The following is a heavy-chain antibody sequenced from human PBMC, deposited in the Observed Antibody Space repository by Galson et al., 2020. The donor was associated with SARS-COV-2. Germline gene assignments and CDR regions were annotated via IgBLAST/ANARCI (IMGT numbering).Heavy chain of an antibody. CDR3: ARGGNYPYYYYYMDV. CDR1: GGSISSHY. D-gene: IGHD3-10*01. J-gene: IGHJ6*03. V-gene: IGHV4-59*11. CDR2: IYNSGST. Sequence: SETLSLTCTVSGGSISSHYWSWIRQPPGKGLEWIGSIYNSGSTNYNPSLKSRVTISVDTSKNQFSLKLSSVTAADTAVYYCARGGNYPYYYYYMDVWGKGTTVTVSS.